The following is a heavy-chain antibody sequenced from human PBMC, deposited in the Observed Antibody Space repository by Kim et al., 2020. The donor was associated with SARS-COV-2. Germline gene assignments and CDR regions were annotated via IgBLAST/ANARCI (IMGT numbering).Heavy chain of an antibody. Sequence: GTEQHYVDTGKGRFTNSRDNAKNSLYLQMNSLRAEDTAVYYCAASRTFDYWGQGTLVTVSS. D-gene: IGHD3-16*01. CDR3: AASRTFDY. V-gene: IGHV3-7*01. J-gene: IGHJ4*02. CDR2: GTEQ.